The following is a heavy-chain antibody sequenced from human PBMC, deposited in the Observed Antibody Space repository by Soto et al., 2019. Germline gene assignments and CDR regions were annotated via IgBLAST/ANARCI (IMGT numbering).Heavy chain of an antibody. CDR3: ARRSVVTAPGWYFDL. CDR1: GFTFSSYS. CDR2: ISSSSSYI. J-gene: IGHJ2*01. Sequence: EVQLVESGGGLVKPRGSLRLSCAASGFTFSSYSMNWVRQAPGKGLEWVSSISSSSSYIYYADSVKGRFTISRDNAKNSLYLQMNSLRAEDTAVYYCARRSVVTAPGWYFDLWGRGTLVTVSS. D-gene: IGHD2-21*02. V-gene: IGHV3-21*01.